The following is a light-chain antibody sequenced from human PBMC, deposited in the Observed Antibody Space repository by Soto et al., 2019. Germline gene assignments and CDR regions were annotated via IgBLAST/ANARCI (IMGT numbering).Light chain of an antibody. CDR1: SSDVGGYNY. J-gene: IGLJ2*01. Sequence: QSALTQPASVSGSPGQSITISCTGTSSDVGGYNYVSWYQQHPGKGPKLMIYDVSNRPSGVSNRFSGSKSGNTASLTISGLQAEDEADYYCSSYSSSSTLVFGGGNKLTVL. V-gene: IGLV2-14*01. CDR2: DVS. CDR3: SSYSSSSTLV.